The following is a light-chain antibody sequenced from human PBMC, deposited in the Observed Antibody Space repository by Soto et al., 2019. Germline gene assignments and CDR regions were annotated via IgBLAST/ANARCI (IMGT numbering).Light chain of an antibody. CDR2: GNI. CDR1: SSNIGAGYD. CDR3: QSYDSSLSGSNV. Sequence: QSVLTQPPSVSGAPGQRVTISCAGSSSNIGAGYDVHWYQQLPGTAPKLLIYGNINRPSGVPDRFSGSKSGTSASLAITGLQAEDEADYYCQSYDSSLSGSNVFGTGTKPTVL. V-gene: IGLV1-40*01. J-gene: IGLJ1*01.